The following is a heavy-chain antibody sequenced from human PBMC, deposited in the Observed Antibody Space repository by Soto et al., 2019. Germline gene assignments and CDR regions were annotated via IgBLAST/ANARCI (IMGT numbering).Heavy chain of an antibody. D-gene: IGHD3-9*01. V-gene: IGHV1-69*13. CDR1: GGTFISYA. J-gene: IGHJ6*02. Sequence: SVKVSFKASGGTFISYAISWVRQAPGQGLEWMGGIIPIFGTANYAQKFQGRVTITADESTSTAYMELSSLRSEDTAVYYCARSRLDILTGLYYYYYYGMDVWGQGTTVTVSS. CDR2: IIPIFGTA. CDR3: ARSRLDILTGLYYYYYYGMDV.